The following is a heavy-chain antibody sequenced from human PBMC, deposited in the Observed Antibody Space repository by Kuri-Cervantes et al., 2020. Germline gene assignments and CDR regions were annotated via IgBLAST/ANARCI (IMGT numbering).Heavy chain of an antibody. CDR2: INPNSGGT. V-gene: IGHV1-2*02. CDR3: AREMSGSYYEGPVYYNYGMDV. D-gene: IGHD1-26*01. J-gene: IGHJ6*02. Sequence: GESLKISCKASGYTFTGYYMHWVRQAPGQGLEWMGWINPNSGGTNYAQKFQGRVTMTRDTSISTAYMELSRLRSDDTAVYYCAREMSGSYYEGPVYYNYGMDVWGQGTTVTVSS. CDR1: GYTFTGYY.